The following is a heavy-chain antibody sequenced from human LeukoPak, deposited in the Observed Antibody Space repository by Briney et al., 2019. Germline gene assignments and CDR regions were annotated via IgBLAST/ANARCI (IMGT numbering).Heavy chain of an antibody. V-gene: IGHV3-21*01. Sequence: GGSPILSCAASGFTFSSYSMNWVRQAPGKGLEWVSSISSSSSYIYYADSVKGRFTISRDNAKNSLYLQMNSLRAEDTAVYYCARDRYSGSYWNDAFDIWGQGTMVTVSS. CDR3: ARDRYSGSYWNDAFDI. CDR1: GFTFSSYS. J-gene: IGHJ3*02. D-gene: IGHD1-26*01. CDR2: ISSSSSYI.